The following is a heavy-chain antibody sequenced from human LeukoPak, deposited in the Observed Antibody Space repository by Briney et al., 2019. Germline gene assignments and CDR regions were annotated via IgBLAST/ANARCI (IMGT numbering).Heavy chain of an antibody. V-gene: IGHV3-48*01. CDR3: ARVGSRADYGDSRYYYYYYGMDV. D-gene: IGHD4-17*01. Sequence: GGSLRLSCAASGFTFSSYSMNWVRQAPGRGLEWVSYISSSSSTIYYADSVKGRFTISRDNAKNSLYLQMNSLRAEDTAVYYCARVGSRADYGDSRYYYYYYGMDVWGQGTTVTVSS. CDR2: ISSSSSTI. CDR1: GFTFSSYS. J-gene: IGHJ6*02.